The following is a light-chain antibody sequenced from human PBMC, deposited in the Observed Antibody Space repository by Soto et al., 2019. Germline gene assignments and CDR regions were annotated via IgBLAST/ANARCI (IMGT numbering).Light chain of an antibody. V-gene: IGLV2-14*01. J-gene: IGLJ1*01. CDR2: DVN. CDR1: SSDVGAYNY. Sequence: QSVLTQPASVSGSPGQSITISCAGTSSDVGAYNYVSWYQQHPGKAPKLMIYDVNNRPSGDSNRFSGSKSGNTASLTFSGLQAEDEADYYCSSWTSGATYVFGSGTKVTVL. CDR3: SSWTSGATYV.